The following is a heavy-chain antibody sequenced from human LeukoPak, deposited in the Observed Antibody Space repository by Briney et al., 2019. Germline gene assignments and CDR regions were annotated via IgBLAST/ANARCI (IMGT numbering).Heavy chain of an antibody. V-gene: IGHV4-34*09. CDR1: GGSFSGYY. D-gene: IGHD4-11*01. J-gene: IGHJ4*02. CDR3: ARAAPTGPGNFDY. Sequence: SETLSLTCAVYGGSFSGYYWSWIRQPPGKGLEWIGYIYYSGSTYYNPSHKSRVTISVDTSKNQFSLKLSSVTAADTAVYYCARAAPTGPGNFDYWGQGTLVTVSS. CDR2: IYYSGST.